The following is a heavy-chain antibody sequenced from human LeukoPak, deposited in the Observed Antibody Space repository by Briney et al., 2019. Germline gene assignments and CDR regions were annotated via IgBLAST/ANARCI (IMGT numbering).Heavy chain of an antibody. V-gene: IGHV3-21*01. CDR1: GFTFSSYS. Sequence: GGSLRLPCADSGFTFSSYSMNWVRQAPGKGLEWVSSISSSSSFRYYADSVRGRFTISRDNAKNSLYLQMNSLRAEDTAVYYCARESSGYFYWGQGTLVTVSS. J-gene: IGHJ4*02. D-gene: IGHD3-22*01. CDR3: ARESSGYFY. CDR2: ISSSSSFR.